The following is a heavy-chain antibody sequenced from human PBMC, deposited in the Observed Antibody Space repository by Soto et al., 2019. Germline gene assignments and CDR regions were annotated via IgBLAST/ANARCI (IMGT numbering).Heavy chain of an antibody. J-gene: IGHJ5*02. CDR1: GGTFVRHV. Sequence: QVQLVQSGAEVKKPESSVKVSCKTSGGTFVRHVISWVRQAPGQGPEWMGKINPLSGIPNYAQKFHDRVTFTAATDSSTSYMELNSLRSDDTAVYYCAAPACAATWCSTSHNFDIWGQGTLVTGSS. CDR3: AAPACAATWCSTSHNFDI. D-gene: IGHD2-2*01. V-gene: IGHV1-69*09. CDR2: INPLSGIP.